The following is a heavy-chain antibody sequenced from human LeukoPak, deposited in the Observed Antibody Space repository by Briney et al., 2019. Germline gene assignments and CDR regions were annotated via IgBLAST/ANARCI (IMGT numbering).Heavy chain of an antibody. CDR1: GFTFSSYS. CDR2: ISRSSSTI. D-gene: IGHD3-3*01. J-gene: IGHJ4*02. CDR3: ARDRYDFWSGYDY. Sequence: GGSLRLSCAASGFTFSSYSMNWVRQAPGKGLEWVSYISRSSSTIYYADSVKGRFTISRDNAKNSLYLQMNSLRAEDTAVYYRARDRYDFWSGYDYWGQGTLVTVSS. V-gene: IGHV3-48*01.